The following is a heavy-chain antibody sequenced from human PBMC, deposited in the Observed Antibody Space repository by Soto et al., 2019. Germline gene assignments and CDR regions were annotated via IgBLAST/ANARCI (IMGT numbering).Heavy chain of an antibody. Sequence: PGGSLRLSCAAAGFTFSDYAMNWVRQVPGKGLEWDSAISGSGANTYYADSVKGRFTISRDNSKNMLYLQMNSLRDEDTAVYYCANGRFLEWLLPDNWFDPWGQGTLVTVSS. V-gene: IGHV3-23*01. J-gene: IGHJ5*02. CDR3: ANGRFLEWLLPDNWFDP. CDR2: ISGSGANT. D-gene: IGHD3-3*01. CDR1: GFTFSDYA.